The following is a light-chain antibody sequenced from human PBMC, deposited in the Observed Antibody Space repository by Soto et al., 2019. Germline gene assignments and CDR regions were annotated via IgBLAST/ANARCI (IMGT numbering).Light chain of an antibody. CDR3: SARDDSLNGPV. Sequence: QSVLTQPPSVSGSPGQRVTISCSGSSSNIGSNNVNWYQQLPGTAPNLLIYSNNQWPSGVPDRFSCSKSDTSASPAISGLQSEDEADYYCSARDDSLNGPVFGGGTKLTVL. CDR2: SNN. V-gene: IGLV1-44*01. CDR1: SSNIGSNN. J-gene: IGLJ2*01.